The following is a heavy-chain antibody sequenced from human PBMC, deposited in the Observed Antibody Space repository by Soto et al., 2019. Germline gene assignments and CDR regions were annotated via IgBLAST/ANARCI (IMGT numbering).Heavy chain of an antibody. CDR2: IYHSGST. Sequence: SETLSLTCAVSSGSISSSNWWSWVRQPPGKGLEWIGEIYHSGSTNYNPSLKSRVTISVDTSKNQFSLKLSSVTAADTAVYYCARSINIVATIHYFDYWGQGTLVTVSS. V-gene: IGHV4-4*02. CDR3: ARSINIVATIHYFDY. J-gene: IGHJ4*02. D-gene: IGHD5-12*01. CDR1: SGSISSSNW.